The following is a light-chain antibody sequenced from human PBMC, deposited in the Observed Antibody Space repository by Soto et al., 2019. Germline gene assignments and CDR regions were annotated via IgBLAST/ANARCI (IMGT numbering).Light chain of an antibody. CDR3: QHRSSWPFT. V-gene: IGKV3-11*01. CDR1: ETVNSY. CDR2: DVF. J-gene: IGKJ3*01. Sequence: EIVLTQSPATLSLSPGERATLSCRASETVNSYLAWYQQKPGQAPRLLIYDVFKRATGIPARFSGSGSGTDFTLAISSLEPDDFAVYYCQHRSSWPFTFGPGTEVEIK.